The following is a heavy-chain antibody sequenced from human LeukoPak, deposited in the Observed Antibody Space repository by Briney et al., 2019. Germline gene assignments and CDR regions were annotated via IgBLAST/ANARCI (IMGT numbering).Heavy chain of an antibody. D-gene: IGHD3-16*01. Sequence: ASAKVSCKASGYTFTTYGISWVRQAPGQGLEWMGWISAYNGITKYAQNLQGRVTMTTDTSTSTAYMELRSLTSDDTARYFCARGPKGGLDFWGQGTLVTVSS. CDR3: ARGPKGGLDF. CDR1: GYTFTTYG. CDR2: ISAYNGIT. J-gene: IGHJ4*02. V-gene: IGHV1-18*01.